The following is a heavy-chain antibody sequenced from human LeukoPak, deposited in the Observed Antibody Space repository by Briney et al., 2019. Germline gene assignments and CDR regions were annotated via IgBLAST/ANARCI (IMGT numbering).Heavy chain of an antibody. J-gene: IGHJ3*02. CDR1: GYSFTTYW. CDR2: IYPGDSDT. CDR3: ARRSCDFWSGNPYDAFDI. V-gene: IGHV5-51*01. Sequence: GESLKISCKGSGYSFTTYWIAWVRQMPGEGLEWMGIIYPGDSDTRYSPSFQGQVTISADKSISTAYLQWSSLKASDTAMYYCARRSCDFWSGNPYDAFDIWGQGTMVTVSS. D-gene: IGHD3-3*01.